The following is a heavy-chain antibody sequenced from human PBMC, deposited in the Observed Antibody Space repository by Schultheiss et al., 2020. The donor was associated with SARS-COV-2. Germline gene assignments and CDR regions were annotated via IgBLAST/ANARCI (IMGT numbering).Heavy chain of an antibody. V-gene: IGHV1-2*02. J-gene: IGHJ4*02. CDR2: INPNSGGT. CDR1: GYTFTGYY. CDR3: ARGQGYDFWSGYPYFDY. Sequence: ASVKVSCKASGYTFTGYYMHWVRQAPGQGLEWMGWINPNSGGTNYAQKFQGRVTMTRDTSISTAYMELSRLRSEDTAVYYCARGQGYDFWSGYPYFDYWGQGTLVTVSS. D-gene: IGHD3-3*01.